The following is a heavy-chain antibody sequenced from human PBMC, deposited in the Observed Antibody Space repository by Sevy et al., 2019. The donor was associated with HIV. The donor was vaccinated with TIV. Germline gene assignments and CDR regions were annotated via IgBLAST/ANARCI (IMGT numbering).Heavy chain of an antibody. CDR3: ARDHGGVQDRYFDL. CDR2: IYTAGST. CDR1: GFDVSNNY. J-gene: IGHJ2*01. V-gene: IGHV3-53*01. D-gene: IGHD2-8*02. Sequence: GGSLRLSCPASGFDVSNNYMSWVRQAPGKGLEWVSVIYTAGSTYYADSVTGRFTMSRDTSKNTVYLQMDSLSAEDTAVYYCARDHGGVQDRYFDLWGRGTLVTVSS.